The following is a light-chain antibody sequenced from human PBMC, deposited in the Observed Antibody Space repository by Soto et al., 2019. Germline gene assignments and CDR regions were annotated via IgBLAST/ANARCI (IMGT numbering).Light chain of an antibody. Sequence: QSVLTQPPSVSGAPGQRVTISCTGSSSNIGAGYDVHWYQQLPGTAPKLLIYGNNNRPSGVPDRFSGSKSDTSASLAITGLQAEDDADYYCQSYDSSLSVLYVFGTGTKLTVL. J-gene: IGLJ1*01. V-gene: IGLV1-40*01. CDR1: SSNIGAGYD. CDR3: QSYDSSLSVLYV. CDR2: GNN.